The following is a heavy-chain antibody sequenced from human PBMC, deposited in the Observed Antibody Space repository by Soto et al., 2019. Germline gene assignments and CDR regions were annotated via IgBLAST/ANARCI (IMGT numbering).Heavy chain of an antibody. J-gene: IGHJ4*02. CDR3: VHIGYSYDPFGY. CDR2: IFWNDDE. D-gene: IGHD5-18*01. V-gene: IGHV2-5*01. CDR1: GFSLTTSGVG. Sequence: SGPTPVNPTQTLTLTCTFSGFSLTTSGVGVGWIRQPPGKALEWLALIFWNDDERYSPSLNSRLTITKDTSKNQVVLTMTNMDPVDTATYYCVHIGYSYDPFGYWGRGTLVTVSS.